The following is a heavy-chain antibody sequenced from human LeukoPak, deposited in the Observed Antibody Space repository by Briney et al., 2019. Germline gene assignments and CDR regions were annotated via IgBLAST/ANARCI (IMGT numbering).Heavy chain of an antibody. Sequence: PSETLSLTCTVSGGSTSSSNYYWGWIRQPPGKGLEWIGSIYYSGSTHYNPSLKSRVTISVDTSKNQFSLKLSSVTAADTAVYYCARNESVVVVAPATLRYNYFDPWGQGTLVTVSS. CDR2: IYYSGST. V-gene: IGHV4-39*01. CDR3: ARNESVVVVAPATLRYNYFDP. CDR1: GGSTSSSNYY. D-gene: IGHD2-15*01. J-gene: IGHJ5*02.